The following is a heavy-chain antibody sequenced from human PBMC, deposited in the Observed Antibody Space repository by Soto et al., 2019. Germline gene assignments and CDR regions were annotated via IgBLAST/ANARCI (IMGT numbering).Heavy chain of an antibody. CDR2: IHHSGST. Sequence: SEPMSLTCAVSDGSISSGGYCWSWIRQPPGKGLEWIGYIHHSGSTNYNPSPKSRVTISVDTPKNQFSLKLSSVTAADTAVYYCARLPGSSWSPFDYWGQGTLVTVSS. V-gene: IGHV4-61*08. CDR3: ARLPGSSWSPFDY. J-gene: IGHJ4*02. D-gene: IGHD6-13*01. CDR1: DGSISSGGYC.